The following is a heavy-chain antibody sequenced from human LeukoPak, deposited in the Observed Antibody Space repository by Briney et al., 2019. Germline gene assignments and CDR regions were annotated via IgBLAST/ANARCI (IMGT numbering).Heavy chain of an antibody. Sequence: GGSLRLSCAASGFTFSDYDMNWVRRAPGKGLEWVSYISTSSSTIYYADSVKGRFTISRDNAKNSLYLQMNSLRAEDTAVYYCARGPPLFDPWGQGTLVTVSS. CDR3: ARGPPLFDP. J-gene: IGHJ5*02. CDR1: GFTFSDYD. V-gene: IGHV3-48*01. CDR2: ISTSSSTI.